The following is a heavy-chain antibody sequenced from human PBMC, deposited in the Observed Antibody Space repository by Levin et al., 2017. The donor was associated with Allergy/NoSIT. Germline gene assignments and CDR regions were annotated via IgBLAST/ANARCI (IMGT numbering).Heavy chain of an antibody. V-gene: IGHV4-4*07. CDR1: GDSISNYY. Sequence: GSLRLSCTVSGDSISNYYWSWIRQPAGKGLEWVGRMFPSGTTNYNPSLKSRLTMSVDTSKNQFFLRLTSVTAADTAVYYCASGQVVIATWAMDVWGQGTAVTVSS. CDR2: MFPSGTT. J-gene: IGHJ6*02. CDR3: ASGQVVIATWAMDV. D-gene: IGHD2-21*01.